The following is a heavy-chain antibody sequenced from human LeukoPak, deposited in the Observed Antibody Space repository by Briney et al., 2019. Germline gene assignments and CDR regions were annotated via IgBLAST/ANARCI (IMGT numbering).Heavy chain of an antibody. CDR3: ARVGAVAGTQTTYYFDY. Sequence: PSETLSPTCAVYGGSFSGYYWSWIRQPPGKGLEWIGEINHSGSTNYNPSLKNRVTISVDTSKNQFSLKLSSVTAADTAVYYCARVGAVAGTQTTYYFDYWGQGTLVTVSS. J-gene: IGHJ4*02. V-gene: IGHV4-34*01. D-gene: IGHD6-19*01. CDR2: INHSGST. CDR1: GGSFSGYY.